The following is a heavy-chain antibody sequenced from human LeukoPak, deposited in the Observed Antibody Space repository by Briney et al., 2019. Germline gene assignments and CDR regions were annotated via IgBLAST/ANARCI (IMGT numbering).Heavy chain of an antibody. CDR1: GFTFSSYS. CDR3: ARDGVPYYDILTGYLGYYMDV. Sequence: GGSLRLSCAASGFTFSSYSMNWVRQAPGKGLEWVSSISSSSSYIYYADSVKGRFTISRDNAKNSLYLQMNSLRAEDTAVYYCARDGVPYYDILTGYLGYYMDVWGKGTTVTVSS. D-gene: IGHD3-9*01. V-gene: IGHV3-21*01. CDR2: ISSSSSYI. J-gene: IGHJ6*03.